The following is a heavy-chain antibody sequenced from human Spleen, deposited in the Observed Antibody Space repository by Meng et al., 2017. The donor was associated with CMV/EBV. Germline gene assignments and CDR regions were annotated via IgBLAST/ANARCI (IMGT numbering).Heavy chain of an antibody. D-gene: IGHD2-15*01. J-gene: IGHJ6*02. CDR2: INPNSGGT. CDR3: ARVKRYCTGGSCSSTGYYGMDV. V-gene: IGHV1-2*02. CDR1: GYTFTAYY. Sequence: ASVKVSCKASGYTFTAYYIHWVRQAPGQGLEWMGWINPNSGGTTYAQKFQGRVTMTGDTSITTAYMEVSRLRSDDMAVYYCARVKRYCTGGSCSSTGYYGMDVWGQGTTVTVSS.